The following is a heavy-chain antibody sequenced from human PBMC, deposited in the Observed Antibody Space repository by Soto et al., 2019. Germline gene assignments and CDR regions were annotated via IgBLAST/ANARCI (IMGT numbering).Heavy chain of an antibody. CDR1: RGTFCSYP. CDR3: ARGGYCSSTSCYPLYGMDV. CDR2: IIPIFGTA. V-gene: IGHV1-69*13. J-gene: IGHJ6*02. Sequence: PVKGSCNASRGTFCSYPSSWGLHPPGQGLEWMGGIIPIFGTANYAQKFQGRVTITADESTSTAYMELSSLRSEDTAVYYCARGGYCSSTSCYPLYGMDVWGQGTTVTVSS. D-gene: IGHD2-2*01.